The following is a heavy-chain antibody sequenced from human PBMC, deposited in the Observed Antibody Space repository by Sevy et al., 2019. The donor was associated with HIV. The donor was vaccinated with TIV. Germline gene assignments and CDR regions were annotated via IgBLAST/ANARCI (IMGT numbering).Heavy chain of an antibody. V-gene: IGHV3-33*01. CDR3: VSERGPFDAFDI. J-gene: IGHJ3*02. Sequence: GGSLRLSCAASGFTFSTYGMHWVRQAPGKGLEWVAVVWSDGNHKFYEDSVRGRFTISRDNSKNTLSLQMNSLRAEDTAVYYCVSERGPFDAFDIWGQGTMVTVSS. D-gene: IGHD3-10*01. CDR1: GFTFSTYG. CDR2: VWSDGNHK.